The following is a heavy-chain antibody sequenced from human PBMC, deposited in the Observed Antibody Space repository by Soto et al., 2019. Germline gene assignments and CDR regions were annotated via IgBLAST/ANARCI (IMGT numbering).Heavy chain of an antibody. CDR3: ARLSNVVVAAKVVWFDP. D-gene: IGHD2-15*01. CDR1: GGSISSGGYY. Sequence: SEPLSLTCTVSGGSISSGGYYWSWIRQHPGKGLEWIGYIYYSGSTYYNPSLKSRVTISVDTSKNQFSLKLSSVTAADTAVYYCARLSNVVVAAKVVWFDPWGQGTLVTVSS. J-gene: IGHJ5*02. V-gene: IGHV4-31*03. CDR2: IYYSGST.